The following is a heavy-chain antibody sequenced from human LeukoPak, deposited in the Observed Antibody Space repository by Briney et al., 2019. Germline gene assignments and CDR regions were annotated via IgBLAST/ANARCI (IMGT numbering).Heavy chain of an antibody. D-gene: IGHD3-16*01. V-gene: IGHV4-59*01. Sequence: KPSETLSLTCTVSGGSISSYYWSWIRQPPGKGLEWIGYIYYSVNTNYKSSLKSRVTISVDTSKNQFSLNLTSVTAADTAVYYCARGGALWSTLTDAFDIWGQGTMVTVSS. CDR3: ARGGALWSTLTDAFDI. CDR2: IYYSVNT. J-gene: IGHJ3*02. CDR1: GGSISSYY.